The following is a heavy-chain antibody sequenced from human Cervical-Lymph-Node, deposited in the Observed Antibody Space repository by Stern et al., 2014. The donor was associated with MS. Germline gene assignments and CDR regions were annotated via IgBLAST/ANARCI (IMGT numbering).Heavy chain of an antibody. CDR3: ARDYGDYAFDY. V-gene: IGHV5-51*01. D-gene: IGHD4-17*01. CDR1: GYSFTANW. Sequence: EVQLVQSGAEVKKPGESLKISCKGSGYSFTANWIAWERQMHGKGLEWMGIIYPGDSDTRYSPSFQGQVTSSADKSISTAYRQWSSLKASDTAMYYCARDYGDYAFDYWGQGTLVTVSS. J-gene: IGHJ4*02. CDR2: IYPGDSDT.